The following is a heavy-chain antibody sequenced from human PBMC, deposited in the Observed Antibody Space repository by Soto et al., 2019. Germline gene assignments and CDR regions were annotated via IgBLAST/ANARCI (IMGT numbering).Heavy chain of an antibody. D-gene: IGHD6-6*01. CDR2: IIPIFGTA. CDR1: GGTFSSYA. V-gene: IGHV1-69*13. CDR3: ARGGLVLAPIYNYYYGMDV. Sequence: ASVKVSCKASGGTFSSYAISWVRQAPGQGLEWMGGIIPIFGTANYAQKFQGRVTITADESTSTAYMELSSLRSEDTAVYYCARGGLVLAPIYNYYYGMDVWGQGTTVTVSS. J-gene: IGHJ6*02.